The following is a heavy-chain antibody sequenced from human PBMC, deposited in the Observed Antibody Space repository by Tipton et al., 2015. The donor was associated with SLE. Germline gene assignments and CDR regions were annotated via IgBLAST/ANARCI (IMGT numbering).Heavy chain of an antibody. CDR3: ARDMGDAFDI. CDR1: GGSISSSSYY. Sequence: LRLSCTVSGGSISSSSYYWGWIRQPPGKGLEWIGSIYYSGSTYYNPSLKSRVTISVDTSKNQFSLKLSSVTAADTAVYYCARDMGDAFDIWGQGTMVTVSS. J-gene: IGHJ3*02. D-gene: IGHD3-16*01. CDR2: IYYSGST. V-gene: IGHV4-39*07.